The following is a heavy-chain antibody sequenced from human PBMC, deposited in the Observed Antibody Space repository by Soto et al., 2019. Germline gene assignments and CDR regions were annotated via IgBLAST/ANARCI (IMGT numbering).Heavy chain of an antibody. V-gene: IGHV4-34*01. CDR3: ARVMRIVVVTAIPNWFDP. J-gene: IGHJ5*02. D-gene: IGHD2-21*02. CDR2: INHSGST. CDR1: GGSFSGYY. Sequence: QVQLQQWGAGLLKPSETLSLTCAVYGGSFSGYYWSWIRQPPGKGLEWIGEINHSGSTNYNPSLKSRVTISVDTSKNQFSLKLGSVTAADTAVYYCARVMRIVVVTAIPNWFDPWGQGTLVTVSS.